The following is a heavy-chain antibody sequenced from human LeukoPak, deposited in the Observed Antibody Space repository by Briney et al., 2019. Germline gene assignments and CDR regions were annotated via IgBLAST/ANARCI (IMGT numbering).Heavy chain of an antibody. Sequence: GGSLRLSCAASGFTFSSYSMSWVRQAPGKGLEWVANIKQDGSEKYYVESVKGRFTVSRDNAKNSLYLQMNSLRAEDSAVYFCATRGFPAYFDYWGQGTLVTVSS. CDR3: ATRGFPAYFDY. CDR1: GFTFSSYS. J-gene: IGHJ4*02. D-gene: IGHD5-12*01. CDR2: IKQDGSEK. V-gene: IGHV3-7*01.